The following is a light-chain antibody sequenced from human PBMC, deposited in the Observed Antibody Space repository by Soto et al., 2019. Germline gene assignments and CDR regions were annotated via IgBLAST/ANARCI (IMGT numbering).Light chain of an antibody. CDR3: QQANSFPRT. CDR2: TAS. CDR1: QVISSW. J-gene: IGKJ1*01. Sequence: DIQMTQSPTSVSAFVGDRVTITCRASQVISSWLAWYQQKPGKAPKLLIYTASRLQSGAPSRFSGSGSGTDFTLTISSLQPEDSASYYCQQANSFPRTFGQGTKVNIK. V-gene: IGKV1-12*01.